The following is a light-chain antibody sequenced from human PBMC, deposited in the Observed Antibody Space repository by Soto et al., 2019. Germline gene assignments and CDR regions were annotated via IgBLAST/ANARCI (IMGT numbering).Light chain of an antibody. CDR2: AAS. CDR3: QQSYNNPKT. CDR1: QSIANY. J-gene: IGKJ1*01. V-gene: IGKV1-39*01. Sequence: SQMTQSPSSLSASVGDRVTITCRASQSIANYLNWYQQKPGKAPKLLIYAASTLESGVPSRFSGSGSGTDFTLTISSLQPEDFATYYCQQSYNNPKTFGQGTKVDIK.